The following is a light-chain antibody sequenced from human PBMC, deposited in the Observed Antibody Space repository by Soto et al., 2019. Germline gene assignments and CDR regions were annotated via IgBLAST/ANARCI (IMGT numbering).Light chain of an antibody. J-gene: IGKJ4*01. CDR2: DAS. CDR1: QSVSTSY. V-gene: IGKV3D-20*01. Sequence: EIVLTQSPATLSLSPGERATLYCGASQSVSTSYVAWYQQKPGLAPRLLIYDASRRATGISDRFSGSGSGTDFTLTISRLEPEDFAVYYCQQYGSSPSFGGGTKVEIK. CDR3: QQYGSSPS.